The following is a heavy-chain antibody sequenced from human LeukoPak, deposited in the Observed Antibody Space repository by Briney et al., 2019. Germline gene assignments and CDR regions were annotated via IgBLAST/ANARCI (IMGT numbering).Heavy chain of an antibody. CDR3: VRALGSPTAVH. D-gene: IGHD3-16*01. J-gene: IGHJ4*02. CDR2: IKSDGSEK. CDR1: GLTFTNNW. Sequence: PGGSMSLARALFGLTFTNNWVSWVRPAPGNGRGWVANIKSDGSEKYYVDSVEGRFTISRDNAKNTVSLQMDSLRGEDTAVYYCVRALGSPTAVHWGQGTLLTVSS. V-gene: IGHV3-7*01.